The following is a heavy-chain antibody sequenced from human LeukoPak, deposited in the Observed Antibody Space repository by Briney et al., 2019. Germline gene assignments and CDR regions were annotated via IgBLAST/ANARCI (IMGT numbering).Heavy chain of an antibody. V-gene: IGHV3-30-3*01. Sequence: GGSLRLSCAASGFTFRTYAIHWVRQAPGKGLEWVAVISYDGSNKFYADSVKGRFTISRDNSKNTLYLQMNSLRAEDTAVYYCATRPGGTSFDYWGQGTLVTVSP. CDR1: GFTFRTYA. CDR2: ISYDGSNK. J-gene: IGHJ4*02. CDR3: ATRPGGTSFDY. D-gene: IGHD3-16*01.